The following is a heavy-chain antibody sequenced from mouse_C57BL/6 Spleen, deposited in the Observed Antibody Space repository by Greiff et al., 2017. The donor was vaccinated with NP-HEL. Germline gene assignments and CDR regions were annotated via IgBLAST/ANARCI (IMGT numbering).Heavy chain of an antibody. CDR2: ISYSGST. Sequence: EVKLQESGPGMVKPSQSLSLTCTVTGYSITSGYDWHWIRHFPGNKLEWMGYISYSGSTNYNPSLKSRISITHDTSKNHFFLKLNSVTTEDTATYYCAREIYYGSSYAWFAYWGQGTLVTVSA. V-gene: IGHV3-1*01. J-gene: IGHJ3*01. D-gene: IGHD1-1*01. CDR1: GYSITSGYD. CDR3: AREIYYGSSYAWFAY.